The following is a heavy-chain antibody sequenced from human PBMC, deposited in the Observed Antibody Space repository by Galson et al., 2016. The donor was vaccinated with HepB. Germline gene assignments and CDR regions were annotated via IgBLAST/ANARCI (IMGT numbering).Heavy chain of an antibody. CDR1: GFTFSTYE. Sequence: SLRLSCAGSGFTFSTYELSWVRQAPGKGLEWVANIKQDAHLKDYVGSVKGRFTISRDNAKNSLYLQMNSLRDEDTAVYYCARDGYNGYDKDGFDMWGQGTMVTVSS. D-gene: IGHD5-12*01. CDR3: ARDGYNGYDKDGFDM. J-gene: IGHJ3*02. CDR2: IKQDAHLK. V-gene: IGHV3-7*01.